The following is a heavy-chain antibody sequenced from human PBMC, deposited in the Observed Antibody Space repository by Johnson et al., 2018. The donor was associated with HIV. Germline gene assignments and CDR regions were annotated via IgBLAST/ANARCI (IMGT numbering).Heavy chain of an antibody. CDR3: ARAGLKIEYSSPDI. J-gene: IGHJ3*02. CDR2: VYRGGST. D-gene: IGHD6-13*01. Sequence: VQLVESGGGLVQPGGSLRLSCAASGFTVSSNYMSWVRQAPGKGLEWVSVVYRGGSTYYADSVKGRFTISRDNSKNTLYLQMNSLRAEDTAVYHCARAGLKIEYSSPDIWGQGTMVTVSS. V-gene: IGHV3-66*02. CDR1: GFTVSSNY.